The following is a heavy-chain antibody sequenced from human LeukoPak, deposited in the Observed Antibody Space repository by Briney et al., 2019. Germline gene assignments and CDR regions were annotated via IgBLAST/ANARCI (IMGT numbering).Heavy chain of an antibody. CDR1: GFTFSNYA. CDR3: VKVGILFYP. Sequence: PGGSLRLSCSASGFTFSNYAMHWVRQAPGKGLGYVSAISSNGDSSYYADSVKGRFTISRDNSKNTLYLQMSSLRLEDTAVYYFVKVGILFYPWGQGTLVTVSP. V-gene: IGHV3-64D*09. D-gene: IGHD2-15*01. J-gene: IGHJ5*02. CDR2: ISSNGDSS.